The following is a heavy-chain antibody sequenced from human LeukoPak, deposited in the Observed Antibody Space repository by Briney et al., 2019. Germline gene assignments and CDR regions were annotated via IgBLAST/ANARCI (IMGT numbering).Heavy chain of an antibody. J-gene: IGHJ4*02. CDR3: AKDVQYQYGGQYYFDY. Sequence: GRSLRLSCAASGFTFSSYGMHWVRQAPGKGLEWVAVISYDGSNKYYADSVKGRFTISRDNSKNTLYLQMNSLRAEDTAVYYCAKDVQYQYGGQYYFDYWGQGTLVTVSS. CDR1: GFTFSSYG. D-gene: IGHD4-23*01. V-gene: IGHV3-30*18. CDR2: ISYDGSNK.